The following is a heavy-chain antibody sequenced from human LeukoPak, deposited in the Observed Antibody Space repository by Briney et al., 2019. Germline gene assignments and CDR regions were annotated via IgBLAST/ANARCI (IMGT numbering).Heavy chain of an antibody. D-gene: IGHD3-10*01. J-gene: IGHJ4*02. CDR2: ISTYNGDT. Sequence: ASVRVSCKTFGYTFTNYGLSWVRPAPGQGLAWVGWISTYNGDTDYAQKFQGRVTMTRDTSTNTAYMELRGLRSDDTAMYYCTSDLARGSYYFDYWGQGTLVTVSS. CDR1: GYTFTNYG. V-gene: IGHV1-18*01. CDR3: TSDLARGSYYFDY.